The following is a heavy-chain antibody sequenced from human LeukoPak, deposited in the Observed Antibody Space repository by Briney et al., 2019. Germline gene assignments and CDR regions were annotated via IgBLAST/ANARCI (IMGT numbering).Heavy chain of an antibody. Sequence: PSETLSLTCAVSGGSISSGGYSWSWIRQPPGKGLEWIGYIYHSGSTYYNPSLKSRVTMSVDRSKNQFSLKLSSVTAADTAVYYCASRVAKGLNYYDSSGYYHGAFDIWGQGTMVTVSS. J-gene: IGHJ3*02. CDR1: GGSISSGGYS. V-gene: IGHV4-30-2*01. CDR2: IYHSGST. D-gene: IGHD3-22*01. CDR3: ASRVAKGLNYYDSSGYYHGAFDI.